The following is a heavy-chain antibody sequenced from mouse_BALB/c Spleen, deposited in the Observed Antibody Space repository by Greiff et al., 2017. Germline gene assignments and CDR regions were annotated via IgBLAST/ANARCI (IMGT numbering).Heavy chain of an antibody. J-gene: IGHJ3*01. Sequence: VKLQESGPGLVAPSQSLSITCTVSGFSLTSYGVHWVRQPPGKGLEWLGVIWAGGSTNYNSALMSRLSISKDNSKSQVFLKMNSLQTDDTAMYYCARENNYGNSFAYWGQGTLVTVSA. CDR2: IWAGGST. V-gene: IGHV2-9*02. CDR3: ARENNYGNSFAY. CDR1: GFSLTSYG. D-gene: IGHD2-1*01.